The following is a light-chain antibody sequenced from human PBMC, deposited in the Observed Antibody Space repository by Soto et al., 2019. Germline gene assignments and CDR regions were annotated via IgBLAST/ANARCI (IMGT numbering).Light chain of an antibody. V-gene: IGKV3-15*01. CDR2: GAS. CDR1: QSVSSS. Sequence: EVVLTQSPGTLSLSPGGRATLSCRASQSVSSSFLAWYQQKPGQAPRLLIYGASTRATGIPARFSGSGSGTEFTLTISSLQSEDLAVYYCQQYNNWPPITFGQGTRLEIK. CDR3: QQYNNWPPIT. J-gene: IGKJ5*01.